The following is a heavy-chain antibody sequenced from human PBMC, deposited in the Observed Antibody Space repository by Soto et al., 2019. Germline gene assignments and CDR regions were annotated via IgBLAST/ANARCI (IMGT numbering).Heavy chain of an antibody. V-gene: IGHV4-31*03. CDR1: GGSISTGGYY. D-gene: IGHD4-17*01. J-gene: IGHJ4*02. CDR2: VYYSGST. Sequence: QVQLQESGPGLVKPSQTLSLTCTVSGGSISTGGYYWTWIRQHPGKGLEWIGYVYYSGSTYYNPSLTSRVTISVDTSKNPFSLKLSSVTAADTALYYCARGLSVTLFDKWGQGTLVTVSS. CDR3: ARGLSVTLFDK.